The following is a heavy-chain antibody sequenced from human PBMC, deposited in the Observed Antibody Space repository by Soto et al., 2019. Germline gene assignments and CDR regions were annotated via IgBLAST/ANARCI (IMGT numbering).Heavy chain of an antibody. Sequence: QVQLVESGGGVVQPGRSLRLSCAASGFTFSSYGMHWVRQAPGKGLEWVAVISYDGSNKYYADSVKGRFTISRDNSKNTLYLQMNSLRAEDTAVNYCAKILGAVAGTELIDYWGQGTLVTVSS. CDR2: ISYDGSNK. V-gene: IGHV3-30*18. D-gene: IGHD6-19*01. CDR1: GFTFSSYG. J-gene: IGHJ4*02. CDR3: AKILGAVAGTELIDY.